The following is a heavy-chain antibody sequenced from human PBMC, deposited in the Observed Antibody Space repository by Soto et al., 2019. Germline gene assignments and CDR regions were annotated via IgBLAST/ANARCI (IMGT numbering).Heavy chain of an antibody. CDR3: ARGPSNIVVVVAATHQNWFDP. J-gene: IGHJ5*02. CDR1: GGSFSGYY. D-gene: IGHD2-15*01. V-gene: IGHV4-34*01. CDR2: INHSGST. Sequence: SETLSLTCAVYGGSFSGYYWSWIRQPPGKGLEWIGEINHSGSTNYNPSLKSRVTISVDTSKNQFSLKLSSVTAADTAVYYCARGPSNIVVVVAATHQNWFDPWGQGTLVTVSS.